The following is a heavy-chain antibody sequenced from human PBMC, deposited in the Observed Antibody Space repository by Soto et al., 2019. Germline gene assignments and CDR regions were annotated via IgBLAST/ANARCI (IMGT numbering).Heavy chain of an antibody. D-gene: IGHD6-6*01. J-gene: IGHJ6*02. V-gene: IGHV1-58*01. CDR1: GFTFTSSA. CDR2: IVVGSGNT. CDR3: AAASSSSSHYYYYGMDV. Sequence: SVKVSCKASGFTFTSSAVQWVRQARGQRLEWIGWIVVGSGNTNYAQKFQERVTITRDMSTSTAYMELSSLRSEDTAVYYCAAASSSSSHYYYYGMDVWGQGTAVTVSS.